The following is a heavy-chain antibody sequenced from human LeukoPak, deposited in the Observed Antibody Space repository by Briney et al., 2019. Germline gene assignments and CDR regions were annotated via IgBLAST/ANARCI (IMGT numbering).Heavy chain of an antibody. V-gene: IGHV4-34*01. Sequence: PSETLSLTCAVYGGSFSGYYWSWIRQPPGKGLEWIGEINHSGSTNYNPSPMSRLTITADTTKNHFSLKLRSITTADAAAYYYSGRVNTAMVRSPFGYGGWGTVAPVS. CDR2: INHSGST. D-gene: IGHD5-18*01. CDR3: SGRVNTAMVRSPFGY. J-gene: IGHJ4*02. CDR1: GGSFSGYY.